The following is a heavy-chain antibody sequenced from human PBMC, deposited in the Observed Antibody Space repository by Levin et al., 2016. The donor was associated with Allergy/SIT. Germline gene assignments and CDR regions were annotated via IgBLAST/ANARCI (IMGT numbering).Heavy chain of an antibody. V-gene: IGHV3-64D*06. D-gene: IGHD3-9*01. CDR2: ISSNGGST. CDR3: VKAPFDSESAFDY. CDR1: GFTFSSYA. J-gene: IGHJ4*02. Sequence: GESLKISCSASGFTFSSYAMHWVRQAPGKGLEYVSAISSNGGSTYYADSVKGRFTISRDNSKNTLYLQMSSLRAEDTAVYYCVKAPFDSESAFDYWGQGTLVTVSS.